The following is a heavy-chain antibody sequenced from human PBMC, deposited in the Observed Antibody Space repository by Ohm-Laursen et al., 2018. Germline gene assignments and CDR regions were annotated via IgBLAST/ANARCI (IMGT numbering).Heavy chain of an antibody. CDR1: GGSFSGYY. Sequence: SDTLSLTCAVYGGSFSGYYWSWIRQPPGKGLEWVGRIYSSGNTIYNPSLKSRVTMSVDTSKNQFPLKLNSGTAADTAVYYCARDGSGWYSHWGQETLVTVSS. V-gene: IGHV4-59*10. CDR3: ARDGSGWYSH. CDR2: IYSSGNT. D-gene: IGHD6-19*01. J-gene: IGHJ4*02.